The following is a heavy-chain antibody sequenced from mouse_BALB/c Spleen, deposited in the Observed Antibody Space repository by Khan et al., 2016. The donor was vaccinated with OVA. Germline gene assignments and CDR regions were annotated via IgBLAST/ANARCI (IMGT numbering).Heavy chain of an antibody. D-gene: IGHD2-14*01. Sequence: QIQLVQSGAELVRPGASVKLSCKSSGYTFTSYWMQWVKQRPGQGLEWIGAIYPGDGDTRYTQKFKGKATLTADKSSNTAYMQLSSLASEDSAVYYCASYRYDYFDYWGQGTTLTVSS. J-gene: IGHJ2*01. CDR3: ASYRYDYFDY. CDR2: IYPGDGDT. CDR1: GYTFTSYW. V-gene: IGHV1-87*01.